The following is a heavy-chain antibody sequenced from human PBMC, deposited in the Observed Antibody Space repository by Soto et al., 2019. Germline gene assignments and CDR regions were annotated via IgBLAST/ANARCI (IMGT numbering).Heavy chain of an antibody. Sequence: SETLSLTCTVSVGSISSGDYYWSWIRQPPGKGLEWIGYIYYSGSTYYNPSLKSRVTISVDTSKNQFSLKLSSVTAADTAVYYCARGREWIQLYYYYGMDVWGQGTTVTVSS. CDR3: ARGREWIQLYYYYGMDV. J-gene: IGHJ6*02. CDR1: VGSISSGDYY. CDR2: IYYSGST. D-gene: IGHD5-18*01. V-gene: IGHV4-30-4*01.